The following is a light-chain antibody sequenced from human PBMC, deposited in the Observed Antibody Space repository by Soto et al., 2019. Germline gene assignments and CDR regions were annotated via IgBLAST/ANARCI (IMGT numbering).Light chain of an antibody. CDR3: CSYAGSPYV. J-gene: IGLJ1*01. Sequence: QSALTQPPSASGSPGQSVTISCTGTSSDVGGYNYVSWYQQHPGKAPKLIIYEVNKRPSGVPDRFSGSKSGNTASLTVSGLQAEDEADYYCCSYAGSPYVFGTVTKLTVL. CDR1: SSDVGGYNY. CDR2: EVN. V-gene: IGLV2-8*01.